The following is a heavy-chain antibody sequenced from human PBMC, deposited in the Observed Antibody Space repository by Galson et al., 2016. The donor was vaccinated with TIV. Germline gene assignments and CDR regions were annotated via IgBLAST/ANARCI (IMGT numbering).Heavy chain of an antibody. D-gene: IGHD2-21*01. Sequence: SLRLSCAASGLTLNNYAIHWVRQAPGKGLEWVATISYDGGYRSYEDSVKGRFSISRDNSKNTLSLQMNSLRPEDSAVYFCAKTMIENVYYSGMDVWGQGTTVTVSS. CDR3: AKTMIENVYYSGMDV. V-gene: IGHV3-30-3*01. J-gene: IGHJ6*02. CDR1: GLTLNNYA. CDR2: ISYDGGYR.